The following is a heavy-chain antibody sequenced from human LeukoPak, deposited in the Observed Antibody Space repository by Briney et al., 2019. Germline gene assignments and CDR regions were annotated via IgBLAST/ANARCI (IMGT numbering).Heavy chain of an antibody. V-gene: IGHV1-24*01. CDR3: ATVQGDFWSGYSFDY. J-gene: IGHJ4*02. Sequence: ASVKVSCKASGYTLTELSMHWVRQAPGKGLEWMGGFDPEDGETIYAQKFQGRVTMTEDTSTDTAYMELSSLRSEDTAVYYCATVQGDFWSGYSFDYWGQGTLVTVSS. D-gene: IGHD3-3*01. CDR2: FDPEDGET. CDR1: GYTLTELS.